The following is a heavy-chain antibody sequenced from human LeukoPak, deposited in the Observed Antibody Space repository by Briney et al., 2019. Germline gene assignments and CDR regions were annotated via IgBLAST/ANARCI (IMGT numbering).Heavy chain of an antibody. CDR2: IYYSGST. CDR1: GGSISSYY. V-gene: IGHV4-59*01. Sequence: SETLSLTCTVSGGSISSYYWSWIRQPPGKGLEWIGYIYYSGSTNYNLSLKSRVTISVDTSKNQFSLKLSSVTAADTAVYYCARGGVAPYYYYGMDVWGQGTTVTVSS. CDR3: ARGGVAPYYYYGMDV. J-gene: IGHJ6*02. D-gene: IGHD1-26*01.